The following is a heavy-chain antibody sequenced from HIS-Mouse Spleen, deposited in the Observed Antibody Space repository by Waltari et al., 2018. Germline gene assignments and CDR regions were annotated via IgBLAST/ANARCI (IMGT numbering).Heavy chain of an antibody. CDR1: GGSISSSSYY. D-gene: IGHD6-13*01. J-gene: IGHJ2*01. Sequence: QLQLQESGPGLVKPSETLSLTCTVSGGSISSSSYYWGWVRQPPGQGLEWIWSLYYSGRPSYNPSLKSRVTISVDTSKIQFSLKLSSVTAADTAVYYCAREIPYSSSWYDWYFDLWGRGTLVTVSS. CDR2: LYYSGRP. CDR3: AREIPYSSSWYDWYFDL. V-gene: IGHV4-39*07.